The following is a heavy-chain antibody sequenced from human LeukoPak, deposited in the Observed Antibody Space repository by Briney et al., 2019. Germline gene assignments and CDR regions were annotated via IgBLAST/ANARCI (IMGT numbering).Heavy chain of an antibody. CDR1: GFTFSNYW. V-gene: IGHV3-23*01. CDR2: ISGSGGST. J-gene: IGHJ4*02. Sequence: GGSLRLSCAASGFTFSNYWMSWVRQAPGKGLEWVSAISGSGGSTYYADSVKGRFTISRDNSKNTLYLQMNSLRAEDTAVYYCAKDVYYCSSTSCYFDYWGQGTLVTVSS. D-gene: IGHD2-2*01. CDR3: AKDVYYCSSTSCYFDY.